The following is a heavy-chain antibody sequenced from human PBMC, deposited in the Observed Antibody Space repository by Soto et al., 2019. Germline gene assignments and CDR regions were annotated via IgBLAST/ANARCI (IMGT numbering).Heavy chain of an antibody. D-gene: IGHD3-10*01. Sequence: QVQLVQSGAEVKKPGASVKASCKASGYTFTSYGISWVRQAPGQGLAWMGWISAYNGNTNYAQKLQGRVTMTTDTSTSTAYMELRSLRSDDTAVYYCAREVLLWLGELSSNYYYYGMDVWGQGTTVTVFS. CDR1: GYTFTSYG. CDR3: AREVLLWLGELSSNYYYYGMDV. V-gene: IGHV1-18*01. CDR2: ISAYNGNT. J-gene: IGHJ6*02.